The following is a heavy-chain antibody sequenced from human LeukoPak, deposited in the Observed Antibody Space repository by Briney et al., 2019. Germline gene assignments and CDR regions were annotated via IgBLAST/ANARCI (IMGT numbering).Heavy chain of an antibody. Sequence: GASVKVSCKASGYTFTSFGILWVRQAPGQGLERMGWISAYNGNTNYAQKVQGRITMTTDRSTSTAYMELRSLRPDDTAVYYCARDNLGFDYWGQGTLVTVS. D-gene: IGHD7-27*01. CDR2: ISAYNGNT. CDR1: GYTFTSFG. J-gene: IGHJ4*02. CDR3: ARDNLGFDY. V-gene: IGHV1-18*01.